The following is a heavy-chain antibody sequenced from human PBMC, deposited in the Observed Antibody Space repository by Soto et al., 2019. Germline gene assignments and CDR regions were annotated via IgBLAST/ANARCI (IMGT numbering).Heavy chain of an antibody. D-gene: IGHD3-3*01. CDR2: INHSGST. CDR1: GVSFSGYY. J-gene: IGHJ5*02. Sequence: SETLSLTCAVYGVSFSGYYWSWIRQPPGKGLEWIGEINHSGSTNYNPSLKSRVTISVDTSKNQFSLKLSSVTAADTAVYYCARVGITIFGVVIFNGFDPWGQGTLVTVSS. CDR3: ARVGITIFGVVIFNGFDP. V-gene: IGHV4-34*01.